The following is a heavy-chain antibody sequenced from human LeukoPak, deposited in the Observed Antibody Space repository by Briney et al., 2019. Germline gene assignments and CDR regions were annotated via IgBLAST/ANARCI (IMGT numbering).Heavy chain of an antibody. D-gene: IGHD3-3*01. J-gene: IGHJ4*02. CDR1: GYTFTSYY. Sequence: VASVKVSCKASGYTFTSYYMHWVRQAPGQGLEWMGIINPSGGSTSYAQKFQGRVTMTRDMSTSTVYMELSSLRSEDTAVYYCARLPLQVGPLDFWGQGTLVTVSS. CDR3: ARLPLQVGPLDF. V-gene: IGHV1-46*01. CDR2: INPSGGST.